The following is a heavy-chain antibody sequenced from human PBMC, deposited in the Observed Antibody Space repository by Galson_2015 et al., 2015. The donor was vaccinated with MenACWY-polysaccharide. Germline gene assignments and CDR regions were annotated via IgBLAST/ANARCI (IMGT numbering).Heavy chain of an antibody. J-gene: IGHJ6*02. CDR1: GFSLGAWY. V-gene: IGHV3-11*01. CDR2: ISKGGDSI. CDR3: ARGHDGLDV. Sequence: SLRLSCAASGFSLGAWYMSWIRQAPGKGLEWLSYISKGGDSIYYGDSVKGRFAISRDNAKNSLYLQLNSLEVEDTAIYYCARGHDGLDVWGQGTTVTVSS.